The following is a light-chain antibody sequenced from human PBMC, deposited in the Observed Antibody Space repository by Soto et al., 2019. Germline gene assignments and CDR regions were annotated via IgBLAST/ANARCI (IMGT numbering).Light chain of an antibody. CDR2: NAS. Sequence: DIQMTQSPSTLSASVGDRVTITCRASQSISYYLAWYQKKPGKAPKVLIWNASSLQRGVPSRFSGSGSGTEFTLTISSLQPDDFATHYSQQYNRFSTWTFGQGTKVEIK. CDR1: QSISYY. V-gene: IGKV1-5*01. CDR3: QQYNRFSTWT. J-gene: IGKJ1*01.